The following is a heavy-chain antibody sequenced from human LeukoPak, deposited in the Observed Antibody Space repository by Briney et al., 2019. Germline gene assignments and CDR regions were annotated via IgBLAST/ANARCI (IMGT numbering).Heavy chain of an antibody. CDR3: ANVPRSTVSY. CDR2: LNEDGTVK. CDR1: GFSFTTNW. V-gene: IGHV3-7*01. Sequence: GGSLRLSCAASGFSFTTNWMHWVRQTPGKRLEWVAELNEDGTVKYYVDTVKGRFTISRDNAKNSLYLQMNRLRAEDTGVYFCANVPRSTVSYWGRGTLVTVSS. D-gene: IGHD1-14*01. J-gene: IGHJ4*02.